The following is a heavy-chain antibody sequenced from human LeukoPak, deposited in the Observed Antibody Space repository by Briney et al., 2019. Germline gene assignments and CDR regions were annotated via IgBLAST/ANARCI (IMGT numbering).Heavy chain of an antibody. CDR2: INHSAST. J-gene: IGHJ4*02. D-gene: IGHD2-2*01. CDR3: ARWREYALDY. Sequence: SETLSLTCAVYGVSFSGYYWSWIRQPPGQGLEWIGEINHSASTNYNPSLKSRVTISVDTSKNQFSLKLSSGTAADTAVYYCARWREYALDYWGQGTLVTVSS. V-gene: IGHV4-34*01. CDR1: GVSFSGYY.